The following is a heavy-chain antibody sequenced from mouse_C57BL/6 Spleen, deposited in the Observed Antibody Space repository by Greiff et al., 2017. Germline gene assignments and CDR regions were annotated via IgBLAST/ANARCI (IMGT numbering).Heavy chain of an antibody. J-gene: IGHJ2*01. V-gene: IGHV1-47*01. CDR2: FHPYNDDT. D-gene: IGHD1-1*01. Sequence: VQLVESGAELVKPGASVKMSCKASGYTFTTYPIEWMKQNHGKSLEWIGNFHPYNDDTKYNEKFKGKATLTVEKSSSTVYLELSRLTSDDSAVYYCARGDYGSSWYYFDYWGQGTTLTVSS. CDR3: ARGDYGSSWYYFDY. CDR1: GYTFTTYP.